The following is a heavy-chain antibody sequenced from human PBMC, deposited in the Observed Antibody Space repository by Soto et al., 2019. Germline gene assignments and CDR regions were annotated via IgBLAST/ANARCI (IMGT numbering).Heavy chain of an antibody. D-gene: IGHD3-22*01. CDR1: GGTFSSYS. CDR2: IIPIIGTA. J-gene: IGHJ3*02. V-gene: IGHV1-69*13. Sequence: SVKVSCKASGGTFSSYSISWVRQPPAQGLEWMGGIIPIIGTANYAQKFHGRVTITADESTSTAYMELSSLRSEDTAVYYSARASREIVVVRVISGAFDIWGPGTMVTVSS. CDR3: ARASREIVVVRVISGAFDI.